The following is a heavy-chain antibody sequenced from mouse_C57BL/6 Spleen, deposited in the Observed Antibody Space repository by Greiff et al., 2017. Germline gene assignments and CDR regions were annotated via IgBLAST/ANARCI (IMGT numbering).Heavy chain of an antibody. CDR2: ISYDGSN. D-gene: IGHD1-1*01. CDR3: ARDQDYGSIHWYFDV. CDR1: GYSITSGYY. V-gene: IGHV3-6*01. Sequence: EVKLVESGPGLVKPSQSLSLTCSVTGYSITSGYYWNWIRQFPGNKLEWMGYISYDGSNNYNPSLKNRISITRDTSKNQFFLKLNSVTTEDTATYYCARDQDYGSIHWYFDVWGTGTTVTVSS. J-gene: IGHJ1*03.